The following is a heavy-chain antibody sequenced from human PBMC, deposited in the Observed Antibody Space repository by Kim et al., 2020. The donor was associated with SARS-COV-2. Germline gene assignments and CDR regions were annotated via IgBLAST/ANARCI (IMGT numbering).Heavy chain of an antibody. CDR3: ARASDSSGYDAFDI. D-gene: IGHD3-22*01. CDR2: VSYDGSNR. J-gene: IGHJ3*02. CDR1: GFTFSTYA. V-gene: IGHV3-30*04. Sequence: GGSLRLSCAASGFTFSTYAMHWVRQAPGKGLEWVAVVSYDGSNRYYADSVRGRFTISRDNSKNTLYLQMNSLRTEDTAVYYCARASDSSGYDAFDIWGQG.